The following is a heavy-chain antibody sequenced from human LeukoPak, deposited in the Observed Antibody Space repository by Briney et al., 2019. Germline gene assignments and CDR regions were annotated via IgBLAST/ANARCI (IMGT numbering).Heavy chain of an antibody. CDR1: GFTFSRYS. CDR2: ISSSSSYI. Sequence: GGSLRLSCAASGFTFSRYSMNWVRQAPGKGLEWVSSISSSSSYIYYADSVKGRFTISRDNAKNSLYLQMNSLRAEDTAVYYCAREGLTHDAFDIWGQGTMVPVSS. D-gene: IGHD4/OR15-4a*01. V-gene: IGHV3-21*01. CDR3: AREGLTHDAFDI. J-gene: IGHJ3*02.